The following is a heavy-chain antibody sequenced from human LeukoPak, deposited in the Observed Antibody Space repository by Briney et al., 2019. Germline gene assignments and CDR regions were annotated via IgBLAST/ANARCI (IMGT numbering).Heavy chain of an antibody. CDR3: ARGLGFIPRRPYYFDY. V-gene: IGHV1-46*01. Sequence: GASVKVSCKASGYTFTSYYMHWVRQAPGQGLKWMGIINPSGGSTSYAQKFQGRVTMTRDTSTSTVYMELSSLRSEDTAVYYCARGLGFIPRRPYYFDYWGQGTLVTVSS. J-gene: IGHJ4*02. CDR2: INPSGGST. D-gene: IGHD3-16*01. CDR1: GYTFTSYY.